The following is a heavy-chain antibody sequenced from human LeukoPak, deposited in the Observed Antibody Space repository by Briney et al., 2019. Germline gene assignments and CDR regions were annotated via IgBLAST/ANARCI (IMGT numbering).Heavy chain of an antibody. J-gene: IGHJ5*02. CDR2: ISYDGSNK. V-gene: IGHV3-30-3*01. Sequence: SCKASGYTFTSYAMHWVRQAPGKGLEWVAVISYDGSNKYYADSVKGRFTISRDNSKNTLYLQMNSLRAEDTAVYYCARDQLAAAGPLSWFDPWGQGTLVTVSS. CDR1: GYTFTSYA. D-gene: IGHD6-13*01. CDR3: ARDQLAAAGPLSWFDP.